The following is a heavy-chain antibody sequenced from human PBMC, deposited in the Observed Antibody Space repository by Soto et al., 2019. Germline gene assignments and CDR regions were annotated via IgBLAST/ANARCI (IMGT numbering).Heavy chain of an antibody. CDR3: AKYPSTQYQLLDY. CDR1: GFTFNSYA. V-gene: IGHV3-23*01. Sequence: WGSLRLSCAASGFTFNSYAISCVPQAPGKGLECVSASSGIGGSTYYADAVKGRFTISRDNSKNTLYLQMNSLRAEDTAVYYGAKYPSTQYQLLDYWGKGTMVTVSS. J-gene: IGHJ4*02. CDR2: SSGIGGST. D-gene: IGHD2-2*01.